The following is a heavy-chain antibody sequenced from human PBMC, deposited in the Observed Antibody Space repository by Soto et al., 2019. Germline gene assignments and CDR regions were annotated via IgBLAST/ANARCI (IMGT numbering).Heavy chain of an antibody. V-gene: IGHV3-48*01. D-gene: IGHD1-26*01. CDR1: GLTFSSYS. CDR3: AQSLTDYYYYGMDV. J-gene: IGHJ6*02. CDR2: ISSSSSTI. Sequence: GGSLRLSCAASGLTFSSYSMNWVRQAPGKGLEWVSYISSSSSTIYYADSVKGRFTISRDNAKNSLYLQMSSLRAEDTAVYYCAQSLTDYYYYGMDVWGQGTTVTVSS.